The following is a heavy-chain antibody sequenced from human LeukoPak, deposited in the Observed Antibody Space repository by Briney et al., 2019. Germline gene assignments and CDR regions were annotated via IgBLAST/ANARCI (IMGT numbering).Heavy chain of an antibody. CDR3: ARVGIGYYYDSSGYGSGDY. J-gene: IGHJ4*02. D-gene: IGHD3-22*01. CDR2: INPNSGGT. CDR1: GYTFTGYY. Sequence: ASVKVSCKASGYTFTGYYMHWVRQAPGQGLEWMGWINPNSGGTNYAQKFQGRVTMTRDTSISTAYMEPSRLRSDDTAVYYCARVGIGYYYDSSGYGSGDYWGQGTLVTVSS. V-gene: IGHV1-2*02.